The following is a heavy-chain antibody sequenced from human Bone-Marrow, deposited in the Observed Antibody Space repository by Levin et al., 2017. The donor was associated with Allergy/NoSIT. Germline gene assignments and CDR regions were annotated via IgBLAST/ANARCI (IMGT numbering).Heavy chain of an antibody. D-gene: IGHD3-3*01. J-gene: IGHJ4*02. CDR2: INHSGST. CDR1: GGSFSGYY. CDR3: ARAARITIFGVVRSRHFDY. Sequence: SETLSLTCAVYGGSFSGYYWSWIRQPPGKGLEWIGEINHSGSTNYNPSLKSRVTISVDTSKNQFSLKLSSVTAADTAVYYCARAARITIFGVVRSRHFDYWGQGTLVTVSS. V-gene: IGHV4-34*01.